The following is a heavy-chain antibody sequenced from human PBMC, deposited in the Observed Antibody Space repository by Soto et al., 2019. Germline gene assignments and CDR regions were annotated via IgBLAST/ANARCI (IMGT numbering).Heavy chain of an antibody. V-gene: IGHV1-8*01. CDR1: GYTFTSYD. J-gene: IGHJ3*02. CDR3: ARGPVVAAKGDAFDI. Sequence: ASVKVSCKASGYTFTSYDINWVRQATGQGLEWMGWMNPNSGNTGYAQKFQGRVTMTRKTSISTAYMELSSLRSEDTAVYYCARGPVVAAKGDAFDIWGQGTMVTVSS. D-gene: IGHD2-15*01. CDR2: MNPNSGNT.